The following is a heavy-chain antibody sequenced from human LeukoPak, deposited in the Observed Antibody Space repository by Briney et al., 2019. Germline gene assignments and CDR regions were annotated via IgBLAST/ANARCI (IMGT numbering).Heavy chain of an antibody. CDR3: AKVNWGSRCFDY. CDR2: ISSNGVNT. V-gene: IGHV3-23*01. J-gene: IGHJ4*02. D-gene: IGHD7-27*01. CDR1: GFTFSSYA. Sequence: GGSLRLSCAASGFTFSSYAMTWVCQGPGKGLERVSLISSNGVNTYYADSVKGRFTISRDNSKNTLYVQMNSLRAEDTAVYHCAKVNWGSRCFDYWGQGTLVTVSS.